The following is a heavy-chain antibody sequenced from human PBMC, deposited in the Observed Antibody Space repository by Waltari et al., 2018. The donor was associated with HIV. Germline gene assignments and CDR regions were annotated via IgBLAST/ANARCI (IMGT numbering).Heavy chain of an antibody. J-gene: IGHJ5*02. CDR3: VRYIHDCSTKTCDYWCDP. CDR1: GFTFDEHW. V-gene: IGHV3-7*01. CDR2: INQDGSVR. Sequence: EVQLVESGGGLVQPGGSLTLSCAASGFTFDEHWMSWFRQAPGKGLEWVGNINQDGSVRYHRASMEGRFTISRDNAKNSLFLQMSSLRVEDTAVYFCVRYIHDCSTKTCDYWCDPWGQGTLVTVSS. D-gene: IGHD2-2*01.